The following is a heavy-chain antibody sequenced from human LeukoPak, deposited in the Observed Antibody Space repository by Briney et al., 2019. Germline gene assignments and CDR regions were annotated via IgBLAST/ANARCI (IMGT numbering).Heavy chain of an antibody. Sequence: ASVKVSCKASGYTFAAHHIHWVRQAPGPGLEWMGWILPDGRDTKYSQKFQDRMTLTTGTSTNTAYMELSRLIPDDTAVYYCPGRYGPGPVWGQGTLIPASP. CDR1: GYTFAAHH. V-gene: IGHV1-2*02. J-gene: IGHJ4*02. CDR2: ILPDGRDT. D-gene: IGHD3-10*01. CDR3: PGRYGPGPV.